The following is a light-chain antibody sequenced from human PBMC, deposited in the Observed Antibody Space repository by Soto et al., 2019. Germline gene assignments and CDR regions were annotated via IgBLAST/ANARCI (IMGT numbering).Light chain of an antibody. CDR2: RNN. J-gene: IGLJ2*01. CDR3: AAWDESLDGHVV. V-gene: IGLV1-44*01. CDR1: SSNIGSNT. Sequence: QSVLTQPPSASGTPGQRVTLSCSGISSNIGSNTVNWYQQLPGPAPKLLSYRNNQRPSRVPDRFSGSKSGTSASLAISGLQYEDEADYYCAAWDESLDGHVVFGGGTELTVL.